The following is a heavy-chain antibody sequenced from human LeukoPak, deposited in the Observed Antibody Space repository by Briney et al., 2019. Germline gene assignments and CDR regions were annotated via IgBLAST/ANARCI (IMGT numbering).Heavy chain of an antibody. Sequence: PSQTLSLTCTVSGGSISSGSYYWSWIRQPAGKGLEWIGRIYTSGSTNYNPSLKSRVTISVDTSKNQFSLKLSSVTAADTAVYYCARGGDSSGYYYEKKIDYWGQGTLVTVSS. D-gene: IGHD3-22*01. CDR3: ARGGDSSGYYYEKKIDY. CDR2: IYTSGST. V-gene: IGHV4-61*02. J-gene: IGHJ4*02. CDR1: GGSISSGSYY.